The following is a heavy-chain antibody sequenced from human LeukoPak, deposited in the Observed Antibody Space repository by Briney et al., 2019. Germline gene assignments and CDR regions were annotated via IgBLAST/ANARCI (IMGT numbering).Heavy chain of an antibody. CDR3: ARNSAAGMRSDYGMDV. V-gene: IGHV1-46*01. CDR2: SNPSGGST. Sequence: ASVKVSCKASGYTFTTYHIHWVRQAPGQGLEWMGISNPSGGSTDYAQRFQGRVTMSADTSASTVFMELSSLRSEDTAVYYCARNSAAGMRSDYGMDVWGQGTTVTVSS. D-gene: IGHD6-13*01. CDR1: GYTFTTYH. J-gene: IGHJ6*02.